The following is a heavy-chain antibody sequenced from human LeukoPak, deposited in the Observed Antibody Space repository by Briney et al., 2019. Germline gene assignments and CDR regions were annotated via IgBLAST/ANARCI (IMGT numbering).Heavy chain of an antibody. CDR3: ARPVYDILTGYYSHWYFDL. D-gene: IGHD3-9*01. Sequence: GASVKVSCKASGYTFTSYGISWVRQAPGQGLEWMGWISAYNGNTNYAQKLQGRVTMTTDTSTSTAYMELRSLRSDDTAVYYCARPVYDILTGYYSHWYFDLWGRGTLVTVSS. V-gene: IGHV1-18*01. CDR1: GYTFTSYG. J-gene: IGHJ2*01. CDR2: ISAYNGNT.